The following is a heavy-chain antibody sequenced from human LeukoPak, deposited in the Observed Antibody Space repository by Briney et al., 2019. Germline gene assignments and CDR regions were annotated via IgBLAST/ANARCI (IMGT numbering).Heavy chain of an antibody. CDR2: ISSSSSYI. Sequence: PGGSLRLSCAASGFTFSSYSMNWVRQAPGKGLEWVSSISSSSSYIYYADSVKGRFTISRDNAKNSLYLQMNSLRAEDTAVYYCASGAGKGDYYYYYMDVWGKGTTVTVSS. D-gene: IGHD1-1*01. CDR1: GFTFSSYS. J-gene: IGHJ6*03. CDR3: ASGAGKGDYYYYYMDV. V-gene: IGHV3-21*04.